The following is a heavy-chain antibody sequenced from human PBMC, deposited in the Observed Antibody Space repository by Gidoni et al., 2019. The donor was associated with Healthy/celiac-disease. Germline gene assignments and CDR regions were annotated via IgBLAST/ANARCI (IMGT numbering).Heavy chain of an antibody. CDR2: IYYSGST. J-gene: IGHJ5*02. CDR1: GGSISRSSYY. Sequence: QLQLQESGPGLVKPSETLSLTCTVSGGSISRSSYYWGWIRQPPGKGLEWIGSIYYSGSTYYNPSLKSRVTISVDTSKNQFSLKLSSVTAADTAVYYCAQGSGQLVDNWFDPWGQGTLVTVSS. D-gene: IGHD6-13*01. CDR3: AQGSGQLVDNWFDP. V-gene: IGHV4-39*01.